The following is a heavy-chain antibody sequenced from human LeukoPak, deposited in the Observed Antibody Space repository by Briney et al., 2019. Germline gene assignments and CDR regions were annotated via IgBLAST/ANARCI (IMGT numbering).Heavy chain of an antibody. CDR2: ISAYNGNT. D-gene: IGHD5-24*01. CDR3: ARGLQETLAWLKALSAFDI. CDR1: GYTFTSYG. V-gene: IGHV1-18*01. J-gene: IGHJ3*02. Sequence: ASVKVSCKASGYTFTSYGISWVRQAPGQGLEWMGWISAYNGNTNYAQKLQGRVTMSTGTSTSTGYMELRSLRSDDTAVYYCARGLQETLAWLKALSAFDIWGQGTMVTVSS.